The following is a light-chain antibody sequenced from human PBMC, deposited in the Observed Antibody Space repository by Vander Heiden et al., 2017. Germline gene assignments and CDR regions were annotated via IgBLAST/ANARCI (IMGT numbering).Light chain of an antibody. CDR3: CAYAGSYTWV. CDR1: SRDVGGYNY. Sequence: QSALTQPRSVSGSPGQSVTISCSGTSRDVGGYNYVTWYQQHPGKAPKLMIYDVSKRPSGVPDRFAGSKSGNTASLTISGLQAEDEADYYCCAYAGSYTWVCGGGTKLTVL. J-gene: IGLJ3*02. CDR2: DVS. V-gene: IGLV2-11*01.